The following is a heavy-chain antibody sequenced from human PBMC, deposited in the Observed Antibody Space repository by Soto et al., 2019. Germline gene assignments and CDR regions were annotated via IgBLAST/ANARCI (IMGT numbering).Heavy chain of an antibody. CDR1: GGTFSSYA. V-gene: IGHV1-69*01. Sequence: QVQLVQSGAEVKKPGSSVKVSCKASGGTFSSYAISWVRQAPGQGLEWMGGIIPIFGTANYAQKFQGRVTITEDESPSTAYMELSSMRSEDKAVYYCARGTFIVGATGFDYWGQGTLVTVSS. D-gene: IGHD1-26*01. CDR2: IIPIFGTA. CDR3: ARGTFIVGATGFDY. J-gene: IGHJ4*02.